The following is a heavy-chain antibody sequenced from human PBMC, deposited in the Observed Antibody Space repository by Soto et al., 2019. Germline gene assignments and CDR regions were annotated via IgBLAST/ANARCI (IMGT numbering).Heavy chain of an antibody. D-gene: IGHD4-17*01. CDR3: ARAEDDYGDQDHFDF. CDR1: GFSFSSFA. Sequence: EVQLLESGGGLVHPGGSLRLSCEASGFSFSSFAMSWVRQAPGKGLEWVSGIGGSGGSTYYADSVKGRFTISRDNSKNTLYLQMDSLRVDDTAVYYCARAEDDYGDQDHFDFWGQGTLVTVSS. J-gene: IGHJ4*02. CDR2: IGGSGGST. V-gene: IGHV3-23*01.